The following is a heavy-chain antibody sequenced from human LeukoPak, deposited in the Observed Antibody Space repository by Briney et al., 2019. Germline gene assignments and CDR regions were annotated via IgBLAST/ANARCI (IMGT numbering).Heavy chain of an antibody. D-gene: IGHD4-17*01. CDR1: GFTFSSYG. V-gene: IGHV3-33*06. Sequence: PGGSLRLSCAASGFTFSSYGMHWVRQAPGKGLEWVAVIWYDGSNKYYADSVKGRFTISRDNSKNTLYLQMNSLRAEDTAVYYCAKSGYGDYYLDYWGQGTLVTASS. CDR2: IWYDGSNK. J-gene: IGHJ4*02. CDR3: AKSGYGDYYLDY.